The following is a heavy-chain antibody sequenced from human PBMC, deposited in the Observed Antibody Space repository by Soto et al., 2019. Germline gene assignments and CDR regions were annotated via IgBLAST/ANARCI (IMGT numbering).Heavy chain of an antibody. CDR1: GYTFTGYY. CDR3: AIDYYGSGSYYTRWGWFDP. J-gene: IGHJ5*02. D-gene: IGHD3-10*01. V-gene: IGHV1-2*02. Sequence: SVKVSCKASGYTFTGYYMHWVRQAPGQGLEWMGWINPNSGGTNYAQKFQGRVTMTRDTSISTAYMELSRLRSDDTAVYYCAIDYYGSGSYYTRWGWFDPWGQGTLVTVSS. CDR2: INPNSGGT.